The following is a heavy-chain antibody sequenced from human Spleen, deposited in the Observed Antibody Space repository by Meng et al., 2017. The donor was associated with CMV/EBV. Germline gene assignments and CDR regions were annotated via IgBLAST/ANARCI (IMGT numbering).Heavy chain of an antibody. Sequence: SVKVSCKTSGGTFSSYAFTWVRQAPGQGLEWMGGIIPIFHTANYAQKFQGRVTITTDESTSTAYMELSSLRSEDTAVYYCARAAFCREISCYPLNYFGMDVWGQGTTVTVSS. CDR3: ARAAFCREISCYPLNYFGMDV. V-gene: IGHV1-69*05. CDR2: IIPIFHTA. CDR1: GGTFSSYA. J-gene: IGHJ6*02. D-gene: IGHD2-2*01.